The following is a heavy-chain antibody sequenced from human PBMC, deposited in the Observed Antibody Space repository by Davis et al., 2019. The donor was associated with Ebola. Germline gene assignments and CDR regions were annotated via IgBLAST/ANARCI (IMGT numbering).Heavy chain of an antibody. CDR1: GGSVSSGSYY. J-gene: IGHJ5*02. Sequence: MPSETLSLTCTVSGGSVSSGSYYWSWIRQPPEKGLEWVGYIYYSGSTNYNPSLKSRVTISVDTSKNQFSLKLSSATAADTAVYYCARGVGAITGWFDPWGQGTLVTVSS. CDR2: IYYSGST. V-gene: IGHV4-61*01. D-gene: IGHD1-26*01. CDR3: ARGVGAITGWFDP.